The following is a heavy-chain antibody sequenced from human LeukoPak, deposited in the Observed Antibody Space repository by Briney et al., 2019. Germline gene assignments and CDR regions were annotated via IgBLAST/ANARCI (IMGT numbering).Heavy chain of an antibody. D-gene: IGHD1-1*01. V-gene: IGHV3-9*03. J-gene: IGHJ3*02. Sequence: PGGSLRLSCAASGFTFSSYAMSWVRQAPGKGLEWVSGISWNSGSIGYADPVKGRFTISRDNAKNSLYLQMNSLRAEDMALYYCAKDLEGANWNDNSGAFDIWGQGTMVTVSS. CDR1: GFTFSSYA. CDR2: ISWNSGSI. CDR3: AKDLEGANWNDNSGAFDI.